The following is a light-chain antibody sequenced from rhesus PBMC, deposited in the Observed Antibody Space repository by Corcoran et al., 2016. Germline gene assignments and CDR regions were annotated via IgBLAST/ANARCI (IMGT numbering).Light chain of an antibody. J-gene: IGKJ2*01. CDR1: QSLVYRDGKTY. V-gene: IGKV2S9*01. CDR3: MQGTHSPYS. Sequence: DVVLTQSPLSLPVTLGQPASVSCRSSQSLVYRDGKTYLRWLQKKPDQPTRRLIYQVSKRDSGVPDRFSGSGEGTDFTLTISRVEAEDVGVYYCMQGTHSPYSFGQGTKVEIK. CDR2: QVS.